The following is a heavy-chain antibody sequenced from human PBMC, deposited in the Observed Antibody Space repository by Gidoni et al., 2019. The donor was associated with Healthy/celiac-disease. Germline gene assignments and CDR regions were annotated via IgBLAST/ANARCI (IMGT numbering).Heavy chain of an antibody. D-gene: IGHD5-18*01. CDR2: INPSGGST. J-gene: IGHJ6*02. Sequence: QVQLVQSGAEVTKPGDSVKVSCKPSGYTFTSYSMHWVRQAPGHGLEWMGIINPSGGSTSYAQKFQGRVTMTRDTSTSTVYMELSSLRSEDTAVYYCARGPLDTAMVPRGYYYYGMDVWGQGTTVTVSS. CDR1: GYTFTSYS. CDR3: ARGPLDTAMVPRGYYYYGMDV. V-gene: IGHV1-46*03.